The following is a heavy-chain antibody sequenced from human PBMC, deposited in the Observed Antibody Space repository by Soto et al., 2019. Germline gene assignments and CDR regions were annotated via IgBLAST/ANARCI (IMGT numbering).Heavy chain of an antibody. CDR3: AKVAGSDYYLVEY. CDR2: ISVSGSST. D-gene: IGHD3-22*01. J-gene: IGHJ4*02. V-gene: IGHV3-23*01. CDR1: GVTFSSYA. Sequence: GGSLRLSCAASGVTFSSYAMSWFRQAPGKGLEWVSSISVSGSSTYYADSVKGRFTISRNNSKSTLFLHINSLRADATTFHYCAKVAGSDYYLVEYWGQGNLVTGSS.